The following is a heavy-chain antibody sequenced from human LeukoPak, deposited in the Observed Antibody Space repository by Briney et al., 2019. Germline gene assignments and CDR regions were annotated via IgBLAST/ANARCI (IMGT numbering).Heavy chain of an antibody. CDR2: ISSSSSTI. CDR3: ARTERPARYEAILSHMHV. D-gene: IGHD2-15*01. CDR1: GFTFSSYS. V-gene: IGHV3-48*04. Sequence: GGSLRLSCAASGFTFSSYSMNWVRQAPGKGLEWVSYISSSSSTIYYADSLKGRFTISRDNAENSLYLQMNSLRAEDTAVYYCARTERPARYEAILSHMHVWGKGTTVTVSS. J-gene: IGHJ6*03.